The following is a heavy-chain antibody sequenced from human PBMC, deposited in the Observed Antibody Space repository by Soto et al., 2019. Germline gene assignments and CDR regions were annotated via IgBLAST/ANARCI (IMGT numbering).Heavy chain of an antibody. J-gene: IGHJ4*02. CDR3: ARAYSSSWYQDY. D-gene: IGHD6-13*01. CDR1: GYTFTSYA. Sequence: ASVKVSCKASGYTFTSYAMHWVRQAPGQRLEWMGWINAGNGNTKYSQKFQGRVTITRDTSASTAYMELSSLRSEDTAVYYCARAYSSSWYQDYWGQGTLVTVSS. V-gene: IGHV1-3*01. CDR2: INAGNGNT.